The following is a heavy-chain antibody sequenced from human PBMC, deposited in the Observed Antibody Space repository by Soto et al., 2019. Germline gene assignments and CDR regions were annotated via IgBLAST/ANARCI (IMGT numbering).Heavy chain of an antibody. CDR2: IYYSGST. Sequence: SETLSLTCTVSGGSISSYYWSWIRQPPGKGLEWIGYIYYSGSTNHNPSLKSRVTISVDTSKNQFSLKLSSVTAADTAVYYCARVDVVPLNYYYYGMDAWGQGTTVTVSS. CDR1: GGSISSYY. V-gene: IGHV4-59*01. J-gene: IGHJ6*02. CDR3: ARVDVVPLNYYYYGMDA. D-gene: IGHD2-15*01.